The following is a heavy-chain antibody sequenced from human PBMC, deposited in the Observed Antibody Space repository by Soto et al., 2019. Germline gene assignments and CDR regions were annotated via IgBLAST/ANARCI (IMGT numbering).Heavy chain of an antibody. V-gene: IGHV1-18*01. CDR1: GYTFTSYG. J-gene: IGHJ4*02. CDR3: VRDNGYESDY. CDR2: ISAYNGNT. D-gene: IGHD5-12*01. Sequence: QVQLVQSGAEVKKPGASVRVSCKASGYTFTSYGISWVRQAPGQGLEWMGWISAYNGNTNYAQKLQGRVSMTTDTSTSTAHMQLRSLRSDVTAMYYCVRDNGYESDYWGQGTLVTVSS.